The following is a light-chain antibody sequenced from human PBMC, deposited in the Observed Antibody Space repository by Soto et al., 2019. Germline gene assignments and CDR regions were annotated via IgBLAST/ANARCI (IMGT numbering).Light chain of an antibody. CDR3: QKYNSAPLT. J-gene: IGKJ1*01. Sequence: DIQMTQSPSSLSASVGDRVTITCRARQGISNYLAWYQQKPGKVPKVLIYAASTLHSGVPSRFSGSGSGTDFTLTISSLQPEDVATYYCQKYNSAPLTFGQGSKVEIK. CDR1: QGISNY. V-gene: IGKV1-27*01. CDR2: AAS.